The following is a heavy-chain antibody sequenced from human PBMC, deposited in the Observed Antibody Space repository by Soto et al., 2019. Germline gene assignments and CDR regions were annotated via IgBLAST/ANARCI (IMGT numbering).Heavy chain of an antibody. CDR1: GGSLSTYL. J-gene: IGHJ5*02. V-gene: IGHV4-59*01. CDR3: ARSFFP. CDR2: VYYNGSA. Sequence: QVQLEESGPGLVKPSETLSLNCIVSGGSLSTYLWSWIRQPPGKGLEWIGAVYYNGSANYNPSLKSRVRISVDTSKNHLSLTRRSATAADTAVYYCARSFFPWGRGTLVTVSS.